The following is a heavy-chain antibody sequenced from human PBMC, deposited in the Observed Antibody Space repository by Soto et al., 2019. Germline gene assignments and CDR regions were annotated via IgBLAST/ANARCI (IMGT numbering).Heavy chain of an antibody. Sequence: GGSLRLSCAASGFTFSSYAMSWVRQAPGKGLEWVSAMSGSGGSTYYADSVKGRFTISRDNSKNTLDLQMDSLRAEDTAVYYCAKGGRSTSPTRPYFDYWGQGT. CDR2: MSGSGGST. V-gene: IGHV3-23*01. CDR3: AKGGRSTSPTRPYFDY. CDR1: GFTFSSYA. J-gene: IGHJ4*02. D-gene: IGHD2-2*01.